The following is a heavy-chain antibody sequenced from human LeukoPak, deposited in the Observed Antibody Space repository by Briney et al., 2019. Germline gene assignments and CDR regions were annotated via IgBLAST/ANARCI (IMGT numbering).Heavy chain of an antibody. D-gene: IGHD1-1*01. CDR1: GGSISSYY. V-gene: IGHV4-34*01. CDR3: ARPRNWNGYYYYYMDV. J-gene: IGHJ6*03. Sequence: PSETLSLTCTVSGGSISSYYWSWIRQPPGKGLEWIGEINHSGSTNYNPSLKSRVTISVDTSKNQFSLKLSSVTAADTAVYYCARPRNWNGYYYYYMDVWGKGTTVTVSS. CDR2: INHSGST.